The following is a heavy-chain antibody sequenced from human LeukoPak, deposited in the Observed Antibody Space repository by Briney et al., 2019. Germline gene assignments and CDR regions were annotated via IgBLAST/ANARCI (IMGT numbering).Heavy chain of an antibody. Sequence: PGGSLRLSCAASGFTFSSYWMSWVRQAPGKGLEWVANIKQDGSEKYYVDSVKGRFTISRDNAKNSLYLQMNSLRAEDTAVYYCARLGSNYYYYMDVWGQGTLVTVSS. V-gene: IGHV3-7*01. D-gene: IGHD2-8*01. CDR2: IKQDGSEK. CDR3: ARLGSNYYYYMDV. CDR1: GFTFSSYW. J-gene: IGHJ6*03.